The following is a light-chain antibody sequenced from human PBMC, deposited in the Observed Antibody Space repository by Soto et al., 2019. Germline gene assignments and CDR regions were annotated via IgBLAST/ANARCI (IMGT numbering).Light chain of an antibody. CDR1: QSVSSSY. V-gene: IGKV3-20*01. Sequence: EIVLTQSPGTLSLSPGERATLSCRASQSVSSSYLAWYQQRPGQAPRLLIYGASNRATGIPDRFSGSGSGTDFTLTIIRLEPEDFAMYYCQQYGSSPQTFGQGTKVAVK. CDR3: QQYGSSPQT. J-gene: IGKJ1*01. CDR2: GAS.